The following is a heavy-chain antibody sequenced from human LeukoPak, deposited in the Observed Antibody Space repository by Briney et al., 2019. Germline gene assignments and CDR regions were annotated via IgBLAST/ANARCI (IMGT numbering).Heavy chain of an antibody. CDR2: IYHSGST. V-gene: IGHV4-59*01. CDR1: GDSISSYY. CDR3: ATGYSSTWYYFDY. J-gene: IGHJ4*02. Sequence: SETLSLTCTVSGDSISSYYWSWIRQLPGKGLEWIGYIYHSGSTNYNPSLKSRVTISADTSKDQFSLKLAPVTAADTAVYYCATGYSSTWYYFDYWGQGTLVTVSS. D-gene: IGHD6-13*01.